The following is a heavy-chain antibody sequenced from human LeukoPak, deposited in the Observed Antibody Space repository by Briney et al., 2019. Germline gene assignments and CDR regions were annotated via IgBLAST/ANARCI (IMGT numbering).Heavy chain of an antibody. CDR3: ARGPDSAYYGSGSYYNVLYYYYGMDV. CDR1: GGSFSGYY. Sequence: PSETLSLTCAVYGGSFSGYYWSWIRQPPGKGLEWIGEINHSGSTNYNPSLESRVTISVDTSKNQFSLKLSSVTAADTAVYYCARGPDSAYYGSGSYYNVLYYYYGMDVWGQGTTVTVSS. D-gene: IGHD3-10*01. J-gene: IGHJ6*02. V-gene: IGHV4-34*01. CDR2: INHSGST.